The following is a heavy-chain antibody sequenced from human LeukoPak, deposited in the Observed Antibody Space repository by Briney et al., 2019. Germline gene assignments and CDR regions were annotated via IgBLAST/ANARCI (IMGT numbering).Heavy chain of an antibody. Sequence: NPSETLSLTCTVSGGSISGYYWSWIRQPAGKGLEWIGRTYTSGSTNYNPSLKSRVTISVDTSKNQFSLKLSSVTAADTAVYYCARDLQGYGSSGYLDYWGQGTLVTVSS. CDR3: ARDLQGYGSSGYLDY. CDR1: GGSISGYY. V-gene: IGHV4-4*07. D-gene: IGHD3-22*01. J-gene: IGHJ4*02. CDR2: TYTSGST.